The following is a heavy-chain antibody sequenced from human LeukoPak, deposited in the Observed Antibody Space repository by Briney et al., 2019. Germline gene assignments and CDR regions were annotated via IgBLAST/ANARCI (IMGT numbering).Heavy chain of an antibody. CDR1: GFTFSSYA. D-gene: IGHD4-17*01. CDR3: GYGDYDY. CDR2: ISYDGSNK. J-gene: IGHJ4*02. V-gene: IGHV3-30-3*01. Sequence: GGSLRLSCAASGFTFSSYAVHWVRQAPGKGPEWVAVISYDGSNKYYADSVKGRFTISRDNSKNTLYLQMNSLRAEDTAVYYCGYGDYDYWGQGTLVTVSS.